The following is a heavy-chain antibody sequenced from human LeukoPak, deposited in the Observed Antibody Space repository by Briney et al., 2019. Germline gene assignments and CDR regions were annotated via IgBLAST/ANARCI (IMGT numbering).Heavy chain of an antibody. J-gene: IGHJ5*02. D-gene: IGHD3-3*01. CDR3: AKVIFGVVPFDP. Sequence: PGGSLRLFCAASGFTFSSYAMSWVRHAPGKGLEWVSSISGSGASTYYADSVKGRFTISRDNSKNTLYLQMNSLRAEATAVYYCAKVIFGVVPFDPWGQGPLVTVSS. CDR2: ISGSGAST. V-gene: IGHV3-23*01. CDR1: GFTFSSYA.